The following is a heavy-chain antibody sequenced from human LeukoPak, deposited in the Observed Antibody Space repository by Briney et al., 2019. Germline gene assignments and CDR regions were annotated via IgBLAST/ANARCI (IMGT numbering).Heavy chain of an antibody. CDR2: IKEDGSEK. Sequence: GGSLRLSCAASEFTFSRHWMSWVRQAPGKGLEWVANIKEDGSEKDFVDSVKGRLSISRDNDRNLLFLELNNLRAEDTAVYFCAREGVGGFDIWGQGAMVTVSS. CDR1: EFTFSRHW. CDR3: AREGVGGFDI. D-gene: IGHD3-16*01. J-gene: IGHJ3*02. V-gene: IGHV3-7*01.